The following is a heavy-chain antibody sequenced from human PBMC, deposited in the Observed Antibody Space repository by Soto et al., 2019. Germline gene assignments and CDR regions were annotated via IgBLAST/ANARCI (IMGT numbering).Heavy chain of an antibody. CDR2: INPDGSST. J-gene: IGHJ6*02. Sequence: GGSLRLSCVGSALSFNTSWMYWVRQAPGKGLAWVSRINPDGSSTAYADSVKGRFTISRDNSKNTLYLQLSSLRPDDTAVYCCAKREGQAWSRDHFCYYAMEVWGRGTTVTVSS. V-gene: IGHV3-74*01. D-gene: IGHD3-3*01. CDR3: AKREGQAWSRDHFCYYAMEV. CDR1: ALSFNTSW.